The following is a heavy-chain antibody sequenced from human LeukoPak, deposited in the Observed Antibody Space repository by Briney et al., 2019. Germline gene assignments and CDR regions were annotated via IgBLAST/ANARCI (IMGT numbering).Heavy chain of an antibody. CDR3: ARERQYYYDSRGQDYYYGMDV. CDR1: GFTFSSYA. J-gene: IGHJ6*02. CDR2: ISYDGSNK. D-gene: IGHD3-22*01. Sequence: GGSLRLSCAASGFTFSSYAMHWVRQAPGKGLEWVAVISYDGSNKYYADPVKGRFTISRDNSKNTLYLQMNSLRAEDTAVYYCARERQYYYDSRGQDYYYGMDVWGQGTTVTVSS. V-gene: IGHV3-30-3*01.